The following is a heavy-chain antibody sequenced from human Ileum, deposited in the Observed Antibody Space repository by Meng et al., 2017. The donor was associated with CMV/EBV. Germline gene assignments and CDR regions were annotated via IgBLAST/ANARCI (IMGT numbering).Heavy chain of an antibody. CDR3: ARGRPGNTFDI. CDR2: IYYTGST. V-gene: IGHV4-39*07. Sequence: SETLSPTCTVSGDSTSSSNYYWGWIRQPPGKGLDWIGSIYYTGSTYYTPSLKSRVTISIDTSKKHFSLKLSSVTAADTAVFYCARGRPGNTFDIWGQGTMVTVSS. CDR1: GDSTSSSNYY. D-gene: IGHD3-10*01. J-gene: IGHJ3*02.